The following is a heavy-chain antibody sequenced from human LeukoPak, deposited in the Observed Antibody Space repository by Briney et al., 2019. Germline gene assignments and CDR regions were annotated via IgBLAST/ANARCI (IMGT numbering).Heavy chain of an antibody. V-gene: IGHV4-39*07. J-gene: IGHJ3*02. CDR2: IYYSGTT. Sequence: SETLSLTCTVSGGSISSGSYYWGWIRQPPGKGLEWIGSIYYSGTTYYNPSLKSRVTISVDMSKNQFSLKLGSVTAADTAVYYCGRSDGTGAFHIWGQGTMVTVSS. CDR3: GRSDGTGAFHI. D-gene: IGHD6-13*01. CDR1: GGSISSGSYY.